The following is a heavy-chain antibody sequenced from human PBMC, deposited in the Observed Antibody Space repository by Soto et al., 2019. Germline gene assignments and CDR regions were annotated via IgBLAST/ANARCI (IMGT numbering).Heavy chain of an antibody. J-gene: IGHJ3*02. Sequence: QVQLVESGGGVVQPGRSLRLSCAASGFTFSSYGMHWVRQAPGKGLEWVAVIWYDGSNKYYADSVKGRFTISRDNSKNTLYLQMNSLRAEDTAVYYCARDTAVILGDDAFDIWGQGTMVTVSS. CDR3: ARDTAVILGDDAFDI. CDR1: GFTFSSYG. D-gene: IGHD3-16*01. CDR2: IWYDGSNK. V-gene: IGHV3-33*01.